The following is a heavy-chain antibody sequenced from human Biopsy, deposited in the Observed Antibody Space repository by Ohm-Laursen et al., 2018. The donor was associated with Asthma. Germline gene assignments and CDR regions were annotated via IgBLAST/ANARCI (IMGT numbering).Heavy chain of an antibody. CDR2: GGSYYDGGLK. CDR3: ARDVMEWYLPAFDF. J-gene: IGHJ4*02. D-gene: IGHD3-3*01. V-gene: IGHV3-30-3*01. CDR1: GFTFRSYA. Sequence: SLRLSCTASGFTFRSYAMHWVRQAPGKGLEWVAVGGSYYDGGLKYYADSVNGRFTVSRDDSKNTLYLQMNSLRPDDTAVYYCARDVMEWYLPAFDFWGQGTLVTDSS.